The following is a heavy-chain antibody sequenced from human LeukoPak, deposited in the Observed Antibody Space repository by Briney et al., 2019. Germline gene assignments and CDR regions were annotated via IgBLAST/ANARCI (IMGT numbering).Heavy chain of an antibody. V-gene: IGHV5-51*01. D-gene: IGHD5-18*01. CDR1: GYSFTNYW. CDR3: ARSVPPWLGDH. CDR2: LYPSDSDI. Sequence: GESLKISCKGSGYSFTNYWIGWVRQMPGKGLEWMGILYPSDSDIRYSPSFQGQVTISVHKSISTAYLEWRSLTSSDTAIYSCARSVPPWLGDHWGQGTLVTVSS. J-gene: IGHJ5*02.